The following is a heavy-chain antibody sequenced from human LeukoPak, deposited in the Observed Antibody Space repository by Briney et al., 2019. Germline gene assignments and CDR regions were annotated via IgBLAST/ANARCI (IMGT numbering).Heavy chain of an antibody. CDR2: ICNDGSNK. Sequence: GGSLRLSCAASGFTFSSYGMHWVRQAPGKGMEWEGVICNDGSNKNYADSVKGRLTISRDNSKKTLYMQMNRLRAEDTAVYYCARGSDLYSSGWYWFDPWGQGTLVTVSS. V-gene: IGHV3-33*01. CDR3: ARGSDLYSSGWYWFDP. CDR1: GFTFSSYG. J-gene: IGHJ5*02. D-gene: IGHD6-19*01.